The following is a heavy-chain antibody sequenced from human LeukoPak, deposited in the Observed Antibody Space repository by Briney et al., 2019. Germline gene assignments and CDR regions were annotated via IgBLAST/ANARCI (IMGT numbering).Heavy chain of an antibody. J-gene: IGHJ4*02. V-gene: IGHV3-21*04. CDR2: ISSSGSTI. CDR3: ARGLIVVGLDY. Sequence: GGSLRLSCAASGFTFSSYAMSWVRQAPGKGLEWVSAISSSGSTIYYADSVKGRFTISRDNAKNSLYLQMNSLRAEDTAVYYCARGLIVVGLDYWGQGTLVTVSS. D-gene: IGHD3-22*01. CDR1: GFTFSSYA.